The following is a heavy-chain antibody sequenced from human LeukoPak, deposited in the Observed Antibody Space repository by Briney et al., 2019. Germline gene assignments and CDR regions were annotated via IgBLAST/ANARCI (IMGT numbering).Heavy chain of an antibody. Sequence: SEILSLTCTVSGGSISSSSYYWGWIRQPPGKGLEWIGSIYYSGSTNYNPSPKSRVTISVDKSKNQFSLKLSSVTAADTAVYYCARDQYCSGGSCYYYYYYGMDVWGQGTTVTVSS. D-gene: IGHD2-15*01. CDR1: GGSISSSSYY. CDR3: ARDQYCSGGSCYYYYYYGMDV. V-gene: IGHV4-39*07. J-gene: IGHJ6*02. CDR2: IYYSGST.